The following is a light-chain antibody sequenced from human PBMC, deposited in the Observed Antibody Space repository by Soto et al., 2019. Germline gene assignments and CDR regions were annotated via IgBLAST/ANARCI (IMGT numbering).Light chain of an antibody. CDR2: DVS. J-gene: IGLJ2*01. V-gene: IGLV2-11*01. Sequence: QSVLTQPRSVSGSPGQSVTISCTGPSSDVGDYNYVSWYQQHPGKAPKLMIYDVSKRPSGVPDRFSGSKSGNTASLTISGLQAEDEAEYYCCSYAGSYSVVFGGGTKLTVL. CDR1: SSDVGDYNY. CDR3: CSYAGSYSVV.